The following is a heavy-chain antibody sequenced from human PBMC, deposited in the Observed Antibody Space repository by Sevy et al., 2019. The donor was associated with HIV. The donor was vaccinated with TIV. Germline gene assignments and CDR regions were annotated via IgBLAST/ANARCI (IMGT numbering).Heavy chain of an antibody. V-gene: IGHV3-9*01. CDR2: ISWNSGAI. J-gene: IGHJ3*02. D-gene: IGHD2-15*01. Sequence: GGSLRLSCAASGFTFSSYAMHWVRQVPGKGLEWVSGISWNSGAIGYADSVKGRFTISRDNGQNSLYLQMNSLRIDDTALYYCGRAHGYCVVNSCFGGSINAFDILGQGTMVTVSS. CDR1: GFTFSSYA. CDR3: GRAHGYCVVNSCFGGSINAFDI.